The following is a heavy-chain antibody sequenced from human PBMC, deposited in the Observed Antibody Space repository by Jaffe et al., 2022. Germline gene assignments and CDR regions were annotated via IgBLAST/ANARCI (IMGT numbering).Heavy chain of an antibody. D-gene: IGHD6-19*01. J-gene: IGHJ4*02. V-gene: IGHV3-49*03. CDR3: TRDVYSSGWYGENPYYFDY. Sequence: EVQLVESGGGLVQPGRSLRLSCTASGFTFGDYAMSWFRQAPGKGLEWVGFIRSKAYGGTTEYAASVKGRFTISRDDSKSIAYLQMNSLKTEDTAVYYCTRDVYSSGWYGENPYYFDYWGQGTLVTVSS. CDR1: GFTFGDYA. CDR2: IRSKAYGGTT.